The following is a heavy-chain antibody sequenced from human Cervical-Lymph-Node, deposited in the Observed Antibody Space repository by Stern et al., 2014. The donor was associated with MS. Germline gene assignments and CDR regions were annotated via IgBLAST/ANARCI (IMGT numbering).Heavy chain of an antibody. Sequence: DQLVESGAEVKKPGSSVKVSCKASGGTFSSYTISWVRQAPGQGLEWMGRIIPILGIANYAQKFQGRVTITADKSTSTAYMELSSLRSEDTAVYYCARDLGSAYAFDIWGQGTMVTVSS. CDR2: IIPILGIA. CDR1: GGTFSSYT. CDR3: ARDLGSAYAFDI. J-gene: IGHJ3*02. D-gene: IGHD2-15*01. V-gene: IGHV1-69*04.